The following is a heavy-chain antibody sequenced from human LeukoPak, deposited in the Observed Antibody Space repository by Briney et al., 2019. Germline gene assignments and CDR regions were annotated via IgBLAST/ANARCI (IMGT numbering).Heavy chain of an antibody. CDR1: GFTFDDYA. J-gene: IGHJ4*02. V-gene: IGHV3-9*01. CDR3: AREIAVAGPYYFDY. D-gene: IGHD6-19*01. Sequence: GGSLRLSCAASGFTFDDYAMHWVRQAPGKGLEWVSGISWNSGSIGYADSVKGRFTISRDNAKNSLYLQMNSLRAEDTAVYYCAREIAVAGPYYFDYWGQGTLVTVSS. CDR2: ISWNSGSI.